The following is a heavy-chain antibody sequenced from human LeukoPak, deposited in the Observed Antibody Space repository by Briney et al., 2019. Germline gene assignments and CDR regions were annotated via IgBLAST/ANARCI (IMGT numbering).Heavy chain of an antibody. Sequence: GGSLRLSCAASGFTFSSYSMNWVRQAPGKGLEWVSSISSSSSYIYYADSVKGRFTISRDNAKNSLYLQMNSLRAEDTAVYYCARGSSSGWSRGGYWGQGTLVTVSS. CDR2: ISSSSSYI. CDR3: ARGSSSGWSRGGY. J-gene: IGHJ4*02. V-gene: IGHV3-21*01. CDR1: GFTFSSYS. D-gene: IGHD6-19*01.